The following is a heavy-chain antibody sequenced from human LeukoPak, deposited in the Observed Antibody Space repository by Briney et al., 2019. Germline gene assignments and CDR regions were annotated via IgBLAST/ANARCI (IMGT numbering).Heavy chain of an antibody. CDR3: ARWLGDSSGYYPDY. J-gene: IGHJ4*02. V-gene: IGHV4-34*01. CDR2: INHSGST. D-gene: IGHD3-22*01. CDR1: GGSFSGYY. Sequence: PSETLSLTCAVYGGSFSGYYWSWIRQPTGKGLEWIGEINHSGSTNYNPSLKSRVTISVDTSKNQFSLKLSSVTAADTAVYYCARWLGDSSGYYPDYWGQGTLVTVSS.